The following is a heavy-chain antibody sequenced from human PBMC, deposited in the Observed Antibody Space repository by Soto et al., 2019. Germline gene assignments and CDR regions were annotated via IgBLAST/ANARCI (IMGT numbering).Heavy chain of an antibody. D-gene: IGHD3-22*01. Sequence: PSETLSPTCTVSGGSISSYYWSWIRPPPGPGPEWVWYIYYSGSTNYNPSLKSRVTISVDTSKNQFSLKLSSVTAADTAVYCCAREGRGYDSSGYFDYWGQGTLVTVAS. J-gene: IGHJ4*02. CDR1: GGSISSYY. CDR3: AREGRGYDSSGYFDY. CDR2: IYYSGST. V-gene: IGHV4-59*01.